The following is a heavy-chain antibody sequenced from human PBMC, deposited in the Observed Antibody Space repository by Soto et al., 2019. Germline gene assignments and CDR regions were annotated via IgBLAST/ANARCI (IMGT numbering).Heavy chain of an antibody. J-gene: IGHJ4*02. Sequence: QEQLVQSGGAVVQPGRSLRLSCTTSGTIFSGYGMHWVRQAPGKGLEWVALIRSDGSNIQYADSVKGRFTNSRDNSRKILYLQMDSLRADDTAVYYCARDGVGATTYFGYLDYWGQGAPVTVSS. CDR3: ARDGVGATTYFGYLDY. D-gene: IGHD1-26*01. CDR2: IRSDGSNI. CDR1: GTIFSGYG. V-gene: IGHV3-33*01.